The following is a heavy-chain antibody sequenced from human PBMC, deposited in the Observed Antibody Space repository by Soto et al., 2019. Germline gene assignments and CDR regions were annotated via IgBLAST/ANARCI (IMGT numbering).Heavy chain of an antibody. Sequence: LSCAASGFTFSNAWMSWVRQAPGKGLGWVGRIKSKTDGGTTDYAAPVKGRFTISRDDSKNTLYLQMNSLKTEDTAVYYCTTEEPRYCTNGVCYDLDYWGQGTLVTVSS. J-gene: IGHJ4*02. V-gene: IGHV3-15*01. CDR1: GFTFSNAW. CDR3: TTEEPRYCTNGVCYDLDY. D-gene: IGHD2-8*01. CDR2: IKSKTDGGTT.